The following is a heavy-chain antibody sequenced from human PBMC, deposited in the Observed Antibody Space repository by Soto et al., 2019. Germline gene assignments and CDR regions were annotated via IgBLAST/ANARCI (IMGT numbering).Heavy chain of an antibody. V-gene: IGHV4-30-2*01. CDR1: GASISSGYYS. D-gene: IGHD3-3*01. CDR3: ARSTISTPGGWFDP. Sequence: SETLSLTCTVSGASISSGYYSWNWIRQPPGKGLEWIGYIYHSGATYYSPSFEGQVTISVDRSKNQFSLKLTPVTAADTAVYFCARSTISTPGGWFDPWGQGTLVT. CDR2: IYHSGAT. J-gene: IGHJ5*02.